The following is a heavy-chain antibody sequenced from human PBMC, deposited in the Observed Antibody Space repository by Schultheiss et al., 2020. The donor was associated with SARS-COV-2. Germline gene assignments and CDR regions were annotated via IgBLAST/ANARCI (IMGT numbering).Heavy chain of an antibody. V-gene: IGHV1-8*01. CDR2: MNPNSGDT. CDR3: ARGVGDWNARNWFDP. Sequence: ASVKVSCKASGYTFTSYDINWVRQATGQGLEWMGWMNPNSGDTGYAQKFQGRVTMTRNTSISTAYMELRSLRSDDTAVYYCARGVGDWNARNWFDPWGQGTLVTVSS. CDR1: GYTFTSYD. J-gene: IGHJ5*02. D-gene: IGHD1-1*01.